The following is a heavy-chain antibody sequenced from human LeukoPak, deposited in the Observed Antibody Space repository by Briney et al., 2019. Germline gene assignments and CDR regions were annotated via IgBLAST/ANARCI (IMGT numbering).Heavy chain of an antibody. CDR1: GFSVSSNY. CDR3: ARGAGERYFDY. V-gene: IGHV3-66*01. CDR2: IYPAGHT. D-gene: IGHD3-10*01. J-gene: IGHJ4*02. Sequence: GSLRLSCAASGFSVSSNYMTWVRQAPGKGLEWVSVIYPAGHTYYADSVKGRFTISRDNSKNTLYPQMNSLRTEDTAVYYCARGAGERYFDYWGQGTLVTVSS.